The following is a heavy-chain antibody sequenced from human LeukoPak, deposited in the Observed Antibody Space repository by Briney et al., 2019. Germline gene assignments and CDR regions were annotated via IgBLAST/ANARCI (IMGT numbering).Heavy chain of an antibody. CDR2: ISPSGDIT. V-gene: IGHV3-23*01. CDR3: ARATFLPYYYDSSGYYYFDY. CDR1: GFTFSNHG. Sequence: GGSLRLSCAASGFTFSNHGMNWVRQAPGKGLEWVSGISPSGDITYYADSVKGRFTISRDNSKNTLYLQMNSLRAEDTAVYYCARATFLPYYYDSSGYYYFDYWGQGTLVTVSS. D-gene: IGHD3-22*01. J-gene: IGHJ4*02.